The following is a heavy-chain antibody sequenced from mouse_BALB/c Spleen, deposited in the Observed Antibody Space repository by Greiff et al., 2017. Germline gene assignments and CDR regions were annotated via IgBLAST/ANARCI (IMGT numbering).Heavy chain of an antibody. D-gene: IGHD2-4*01. Sequence: EVKLVESGGGLVKPGGSLKLSCAASGFTFSSYAMSWVRQTPEKRLEWVASISSGGSTYYPDSVKGRFTISRDNARNILYLQMSSLRSEDTAMYYCARWYDYADVLDYWGQGTTLTVAS. J-gene: IGHJ2*01. CDR3: ARWYDYADVLDY. V-gene: IGHV5-6-5*01. CDR1: GFTFSSYA. CDR2: ISSGGST.